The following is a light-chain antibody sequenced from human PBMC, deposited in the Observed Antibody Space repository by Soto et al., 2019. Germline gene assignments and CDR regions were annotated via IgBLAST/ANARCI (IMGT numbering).Light chain of an antibody. CDR2: GAS. Sequence: EIVMTQSPATLSVSPGERATLSCRASKSVSSKLAWYQQKPGQAPRLLIYGASTRATGIPARFSGSGSGTEFTLTISSLQSEDFAVYYCQQYNNWPLYTFGQGTKLEIK. CDR3: QQYNNWPLYT. V-gene: IGKV3-15*01. CDR1: KSVSSK. J-gene: IGKJ2*01.